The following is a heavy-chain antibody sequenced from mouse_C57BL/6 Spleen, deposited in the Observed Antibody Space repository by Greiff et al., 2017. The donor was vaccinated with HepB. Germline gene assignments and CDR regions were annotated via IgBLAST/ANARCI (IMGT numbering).Heavy chain of an antibody. CDR1: GYTFTSYW. D-gene: IGHD2-4*01. CDR3: ARWYYDYGYAMDY. CDR2: IDPSDSYT. V-gene: IGHV1-50*01. Sequence: VQLQQPGAELVKPGASVKLSCKASGYTFTSYWMQWVKQRPGQGLEWIGEIDPSDSYTNYNQKFKGKATLTVDTSSSTAYMQLSSLTSEDSAVYYCARWYYDYGYAMDYWGQGTSVTVSS. J-gene: IGHJ4*01.